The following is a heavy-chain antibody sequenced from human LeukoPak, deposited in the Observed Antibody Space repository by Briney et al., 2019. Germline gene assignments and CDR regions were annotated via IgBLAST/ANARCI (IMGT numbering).Heavy chain of an antibody. J-gene: IGHJ4*02. CDR3: ARHQLYSSGWYRPANYFDY. CDR1: GGSISSSSYY. D-gene: IGHD6-19*01. CDR2: IYYSGST. Sequence: PSETLSLTCTVSGGSISSSSYYWGWIRQPPGKGLEWTGSIYYSGSTYYNPSLKSRVTISVDTSKNQFSLKLSSVTAADTAVYYCARHQLYSSGWYRPANYFDYWGQGTLVTVSS. V-gene: IGHV4-39*01.